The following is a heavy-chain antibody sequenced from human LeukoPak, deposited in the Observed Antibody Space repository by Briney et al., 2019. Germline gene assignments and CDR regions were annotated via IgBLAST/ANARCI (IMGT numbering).Heavy chain of an antibody. J-gene: IGHJ3*02. Sequence: SETLSLTCTVSGGSISSYYWSWIRQPAGKGLEWIGRIYTSGSTNYNPSLKSRVTISVDTSKNQFSLKLSSVTAADTAVYYCARRPNLTYYYGSGSYTAYAFDIWGQGTMVTVSS. CDR2: IYTSGST. CDR1: GGSISSYY. CDR3: ARRPNLTYYYGSGSYTAYAFDI. D-gene: IGHD3-10*01. V-gene: IGHV4-4*07.